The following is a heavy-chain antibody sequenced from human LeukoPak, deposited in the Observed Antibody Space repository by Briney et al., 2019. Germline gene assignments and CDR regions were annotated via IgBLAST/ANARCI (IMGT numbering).Heavy chain of an antibody. Sequence: ASVKVSCKASGGTFSNYAISWVRQAPGQGLEWMGGIIPIFGTPNYAQKFQGRVTITADKSTSTAYMELSSLRSEDTAVYYCARLLATIVYGMDVWGQGTTVTVSS. CDR1: GGTFSNYA. J-gene: IGHJ6*02. V-gene: IGHV1-69*06. D-gene: IGHD5-12*01. CDR3: ARLLATIVYGMDV. CDR2: IIPIFGTP.